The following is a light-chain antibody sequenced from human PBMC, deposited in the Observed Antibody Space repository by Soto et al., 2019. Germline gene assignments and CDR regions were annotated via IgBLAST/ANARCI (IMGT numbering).Light chain of an antibody. CDR3: QQYNSYPWT. V-gene: IGKV1-5*03. CDR1: QSIGSW. CDR2: KAS. Sequence: DIQVTQSPSTLSASVGDRVTITCRASQSIGSWLAWYQQKPGKAPKLLIYKASTLESGVPSNFSGSGSGTEFTLTISSLQPEDFATYYCQQYNSYPWTFGQGTKVDIK. J-gene: IGKJ1*01.